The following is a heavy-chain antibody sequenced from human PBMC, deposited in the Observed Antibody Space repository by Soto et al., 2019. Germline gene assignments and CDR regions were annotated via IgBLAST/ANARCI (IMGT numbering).Heavy chain of an antibody. D-gene: IGHD6-25*01. V-gene: IGHV1-2*04. J-gene: IGHJ3*02. Sequence: ASVKVSCKASGYTFTGYYMHWVRQAPGQGLEWMGWINPNSGGTNYAQKFQGWVTMTRGTSNSTAYMELSRLRSDDTAVYYCATHQRFICSSGYCLAVFSICGQGSMVT. CDR1: GYTFTGYY. CDR3: ATHQRFICSSGYCLAVFSI. CDR2: INPNSGGT.